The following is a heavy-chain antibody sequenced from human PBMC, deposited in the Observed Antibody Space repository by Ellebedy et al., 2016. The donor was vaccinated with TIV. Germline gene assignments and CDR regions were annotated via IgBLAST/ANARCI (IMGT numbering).Heavy chain of an antibody. CDR3: ARNRYCSGGDCYALGY. J-gene: IGHJ4*02. D-gene: IGHD2-21*02. CDR1: GFTFSSYW. V-gene: IGHV3-74*01. CDR2: INSDGSNS. Sequence: PGGSLRLSCAASGFTFSSYWMHWVRQTPGKGLVWVSRINSDGSNSIYADSVKGRFTISRDNAKNTLYLQMNSLRAEDTAVYYCARNRYCSGGDCYALGYWGQGTLVTVSS.